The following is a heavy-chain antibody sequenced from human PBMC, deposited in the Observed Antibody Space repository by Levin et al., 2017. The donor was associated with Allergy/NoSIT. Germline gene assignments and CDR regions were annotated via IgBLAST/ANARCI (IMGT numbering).Heavy chain of an antibody. CDR2: ISYDGSNK. CDR3: ARGGTMVRGVINWYFDL. Sequence: GGSLRLSCAASGFTFSSYAMHWVRQAPGKGLEWVAVISYDGSNKYYADSVKGRFTISRDNSKNTLYLQMNSLRAEDTAVYYCARGGTMVRGVINWYFDLWGRGTLVTVSS. CDR1: GFTFSSYA. D-gene: IGHD3-10*01. V-gene: IGHV3-30-3*01. J-gene: IGHJ2*01.